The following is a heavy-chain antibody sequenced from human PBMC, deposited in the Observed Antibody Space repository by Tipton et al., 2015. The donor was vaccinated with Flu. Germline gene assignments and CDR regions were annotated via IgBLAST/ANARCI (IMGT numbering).Heavy chain of an antibody. J-gene: IGHJ4*02. CDR2: ISSSGSTI. V-gene: IGHV3-11*01. CDR3: ARDLSYSSGWYNY. D-gene: IGHD6-19*01. Sequence: SLRLSCAASGFTFSDYYMSWIRQAPGKGLEWVSYISSSGSTIYYADSVKGRFTISRGNAKNSLYLQMNSLRAEDTAVYYCARDLSYSSGWYNYWGQGTLVTVSS. CDR1: GFTFSDYY.